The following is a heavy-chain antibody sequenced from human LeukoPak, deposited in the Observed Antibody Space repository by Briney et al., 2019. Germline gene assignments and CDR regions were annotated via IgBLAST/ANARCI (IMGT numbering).Heavy chain of an antibody. CDR1: GYSISSGYY. CDR2: IYHSGST. D-gene: IGHD4-17*01. J-gene: IGHJ3*02. V-gene: IGHV4-38-2*02. CDR3: ARGPTPSAFDI. Sequence: SETLSLTCTVSGYSISSGYYWGWLRQPPGKGLEWIGSIYHSGSTYYNPSLKSRVTISADTSKNQFSLKLSSVTAADTAVYYCARGPTPSAFDIWGQGTMVTVSS.